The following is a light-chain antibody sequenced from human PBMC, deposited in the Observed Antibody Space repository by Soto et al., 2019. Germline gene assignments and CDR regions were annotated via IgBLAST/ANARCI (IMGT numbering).Light chain of an antibody. Sequence: QSVLTQPPSASGSPGQSVTISCTGTSSDVGGYNYVSWHQQHPGKAPKLIIYDVTKRPSGVPDRFSGSKSGYTASLTVSGLQAEDEADYNCSSFAGGNIYVFGTGTKLTVL. CDR3: SSFAGGNIYV. J-gene: IGLJ1*01. V-gene: IGLV2-8*01. CDR2: DVT. CDR1: SSDVGGYNY.